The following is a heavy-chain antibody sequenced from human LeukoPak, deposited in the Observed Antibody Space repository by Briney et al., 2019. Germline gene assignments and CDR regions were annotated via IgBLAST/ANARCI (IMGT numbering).Heavy chain of an antibody. CDR3: ARDHSGYFPAFDY. Sequence: SETLSLTCTVSGGSITSGSYYWNWIRQPAGKGLEWIGRINTSGYTNYNPSLKSGVTISVVTSKNQFSLKLSSVTAADTAVYYCARDHSGYFPAFDYWGQGALVIVSS. D-gene: IGHD3-22*01. CDR2: INTSGYT. V-gene: IGHV4-61*02. CDR1: GGSITSGSYY. J-gene: IGHJ4*02.